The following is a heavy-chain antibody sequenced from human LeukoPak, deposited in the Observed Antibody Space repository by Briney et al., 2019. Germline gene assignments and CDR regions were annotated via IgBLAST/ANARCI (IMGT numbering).Heavy chain of an antibody. V-gene: IGHV1-2*02. D-gene: IGHD6-19*01. J-gene: IGHJ4*02. CDR1: GYTFTGNY. CDR3: VRDRHTVAVAATLDY. CDR2: INPNSGDT. Sequence: ASVKVSCKSSGYTFTGNYMHWVRQAPGQGIEWMGWINPNSGDTKYAQNFQGRVTMTRDTSITTTYMELSSLRSDDTAVYYCVRDRHTVAVAATLDYWGQGTLVIASS.